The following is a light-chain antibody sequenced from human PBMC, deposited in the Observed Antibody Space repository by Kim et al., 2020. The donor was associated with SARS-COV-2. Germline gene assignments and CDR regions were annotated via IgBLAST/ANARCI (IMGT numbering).Light chain of an antibody. CDR1: SSDVGGYNY. V-gene: IGLV2-11*01. CDR3: CSYAGSYTFVV. Sequence: SVTISCTGTSSDVGGYNYVSWYQQHPGKAPKLMIYDVSKRPSGVPDRFSGSKSGNTASLTTSGLQAEDEADYYCCSYAGSYTFVVFGGGTQLTVL. CDR2: DVS. J-gene: IGLJ2*01.